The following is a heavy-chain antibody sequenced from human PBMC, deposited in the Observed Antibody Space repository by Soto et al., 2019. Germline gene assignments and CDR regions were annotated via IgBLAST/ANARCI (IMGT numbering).Heavy chain of an antibody. CDR2: INAGNGNT. CDR3: ARGSGYCTNGVCYLVEFSWFDP. J-gene: IGHJ5*02. V-gene: IGHV1-3*01. Sequence: GASVKVSCKASGYTFTSYAMHWVRQAPGQRLEWMGWINAGNGNTKYSQKFQGRVTITRDTSASTAYMELSSLRSEDTAVYYCARGSGYCTNGVCYLVEFSWFDPSGQGTLVTVSS. CDR1: GYTFTSYA. D-gene: IGHD2-8*01.